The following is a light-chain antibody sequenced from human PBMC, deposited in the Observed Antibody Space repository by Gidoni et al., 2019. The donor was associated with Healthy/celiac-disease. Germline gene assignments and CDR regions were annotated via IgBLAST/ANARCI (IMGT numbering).Light chain of an antibody. CDR2: GAS. CDR1: QSVSSN. CDR3: QQYNNWPIT. Sequence: TPSPATLSVSPGERATLPCRASQSVSSNLAWYQQKPGQAPRLLIYGASTRATGMPARFSGSGSGTEFTLNISSVKSEDFAVYYCQQYNNWPITFXGXTKVEIK. V-gene: IGKV3-15*01. J-gene: IGKJ4*01.